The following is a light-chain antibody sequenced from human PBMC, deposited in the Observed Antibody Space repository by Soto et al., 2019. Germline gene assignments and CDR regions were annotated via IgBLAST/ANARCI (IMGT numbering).Light chain of an antibody. Sequence: QSALTQPASVSASPGQSITISCIGSYSDVGGYKHVAWYQQHPGKVPKLIIYEVTNRPSGVSNRFSGSKSGNTASLTISGLQAEDEADYYCSSYTTSSTRVFGTGTKLTVL. J-gene: IGLJ1*01. V-gene: IGLV2-14*01. CDR1: YSDVGGYKH. CDR3: SSYTTSSTRV. CDR2: EVT.